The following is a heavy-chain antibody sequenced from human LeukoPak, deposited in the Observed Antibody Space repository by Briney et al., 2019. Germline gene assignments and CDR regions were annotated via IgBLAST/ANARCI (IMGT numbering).Heavy chain of an antibody. CDR3: ARARTFGGVIVIPYYFDY. D-gene: IGHD3-16*02. V-gene: IGHV3-33*01. Sequence: GGSLRLSCAASGFTFSSYGMHWVRQAPGKGLEWVAPIWYDGSNEYHADSVKGRFTISRDNSKNTLYLQMNSLRAEDTAVYYCARARTFGGVIVIPYYFDYWGQGTLVTVSS. J-gene: IGHJ4*02. CDR2: IWYDGSNE. CDR1: GFTFSSYG.